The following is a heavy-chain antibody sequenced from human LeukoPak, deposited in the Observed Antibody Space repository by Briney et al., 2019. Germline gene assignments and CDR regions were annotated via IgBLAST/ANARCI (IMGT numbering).Heavy chain of an antibody. V-gene: IGHV3-23*01. CDR2: ISRSGGIT. Sequence: PGGTLRLSCAASGFTFSSYAMNWVRQAPGKGLDWGSIISRSGGITSYADSVKGRFTISRDNSKNTLYLQMNSLTAEDAAVYDCAKGGAYGSGTYYAYWGQGTLVTVSS. CDR1: GFTFSSYA. CDR3: AKGGAYGSGTYYAY. J-gene: IGHJ4*02. D-gene: IGHD3-10*01.